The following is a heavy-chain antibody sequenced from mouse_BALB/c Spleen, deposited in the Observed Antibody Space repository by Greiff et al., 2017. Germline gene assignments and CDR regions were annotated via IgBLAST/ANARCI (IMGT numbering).Heavy chain of an antibody. J-gene: IGHJ3*01. CDR2: IWAGGST. CDR1: GFSLTSYG. V-gene: IGHV2-9*02. Sequence: QVQLQQSGPGLVAPSQSLSITCTVSGFSLTSYGVHWVRQPPGKGLEWLGVIWAGGSTNYNSALMSRLSISKDNSKSQVFLKMNSLQTDDTAMYYCARVSTATLAYWGQGTLVTVSA. CDR3: ARVSTATLAY. D-gene: IGHD1-2*01.